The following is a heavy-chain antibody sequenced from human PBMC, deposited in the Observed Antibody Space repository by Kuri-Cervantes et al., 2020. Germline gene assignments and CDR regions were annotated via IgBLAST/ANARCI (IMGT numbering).Heavy chain of an antibody. CDR3: AREDRWGSTPDY. D-gene: IGHD5-24*01. Sequence: SETLSLTCTVSGGSISSGGHYWSWIRQPAGKGLEWIGRINTSGSTNYNPSLKTRVTMSVDTSKNQLSLKLSSVTAADTAVYYCAREDRWGSTPDYWGQGTLVTVSS. CDR1: GGSISSGGHY. CDR2: INTSGST. V-gene: IGHV4-61*02. J-gene: IGHJ4*02.